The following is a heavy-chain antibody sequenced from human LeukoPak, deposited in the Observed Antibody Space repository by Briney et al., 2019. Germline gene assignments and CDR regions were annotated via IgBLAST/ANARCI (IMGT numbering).Heavy chain of an antibody. V-gene: IGHV1-2*02. CDR3: ARIGALAGTGWGDFDS. D-gene: IGHD6-19*01. Sequence: GASVKVSCKASGYTFTAYFMNWVRQAPGQGLEWMGWINPNSGGTNYAQKFQGRVTMTRDTSTNTAYMELSRLKSDDTAIYYCARIGALAGTGWGDFDSWGQGTLVTVSS. CDR2: INPNSGGT. J-gene: IGHJ4*02. CDR1: GYTFTAYF.